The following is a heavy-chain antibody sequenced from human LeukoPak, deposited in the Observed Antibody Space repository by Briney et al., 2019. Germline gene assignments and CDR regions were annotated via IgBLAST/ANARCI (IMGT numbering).Heavy chain of an antibody. D-gene: IGHD6-19*01. CDR2: ISYDGSNK. J-gene: IGHJ4*02. CDR1: GFTFSSYG. Sequence: GGSLRLSCAASGFTFSSYGMHWVRQAPGKGLEWVAVISYDGSNKYYADSVKGRFTISRDNSKNTLYLQMNSLRAEDTAVYYCAKERGSGWYTFGYWGQGTLVTVSS. V-gene: IGHV3-30*18. CDR3: AKERGSGWYTFGY.